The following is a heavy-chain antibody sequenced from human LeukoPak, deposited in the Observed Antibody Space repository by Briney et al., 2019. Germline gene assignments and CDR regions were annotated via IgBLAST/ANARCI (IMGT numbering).Heavy chain of an antibody. CDR3: TTLSWSGYLDY. Sequence: GGSLRLSCAASGFTFSNAWMSWVCQAPGRGLEWVGRIKSKADGGTTDYAAPVKGRFTISRDDSKNALYLQMDSLKTEDTAVFYCTTLSWSGYLDYWGQGTLVTVSS. CDR1: GFTFSNAW. CDR2: IKSKADGGTT. V-gene: IGHV3-15*01. D-gene: IGHD3-3*01. J-gene: IGHJ4*02.